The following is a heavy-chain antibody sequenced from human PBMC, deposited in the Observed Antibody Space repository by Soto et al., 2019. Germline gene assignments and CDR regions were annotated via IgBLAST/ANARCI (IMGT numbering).Heavy chain of an antibody. V-gene: IGHV3-30*18. CDR3: AKDLGYCSGGSCYTYYYYGMDV. Sequence: LRLSCAASGFTFSSYGMHWVRQAPGKGLEWVAVISYDGSNKYYADSVKGRFTISRDNSKNTLYLQMNSLRAEDTAVYYCAKDLGYCSGGSCYTYYYYGMDVWGQGTTVTVSS. J-gene: IGHJ6*02. D-gene: IGHD2-15*01. CDR2: ISYDGSNK. CDR1: GFTFSSYG.